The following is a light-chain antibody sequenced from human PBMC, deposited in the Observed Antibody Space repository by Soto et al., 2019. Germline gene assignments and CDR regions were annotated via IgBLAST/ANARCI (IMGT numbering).Light chain of an antibody. Sequence: DIQMTQSPSSLSASVGDRVTITCRASQGIENFLAWYQQKPGHAPKLLIFAASILQPGVPSRFIGSGSGTDFTLTINILQPEDVASYYCQNYYSVPFTFGPGTKVAI. CDR2: AAS. J-gene: IGKJ3*01. CDR3: QNYYSVPFT. CDR1: QGIENF. V-gene: IGKV1-27*01.